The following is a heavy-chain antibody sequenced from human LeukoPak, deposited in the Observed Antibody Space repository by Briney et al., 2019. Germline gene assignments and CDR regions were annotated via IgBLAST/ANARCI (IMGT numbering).Heavy chain of an antibody. CDR1: GGSISSGGYY. Sequence: SETLSLTCTVSGGSISSGGYYWSWIRQHPGKGLEWIGYIYYSGSTYYNPSLKSRVTISVDASKNQFSLKLSSVTAADTAVYYCARGRGPYYDSSGYYRWGQGTLVTVSS. V-gene: IGHV4-31*03. J-gene: IGHJ4*02. CDR2: IYYSGST. CDR3: ARGRGPYYDSSGYYR. D-gene: IGHD3-22*01.